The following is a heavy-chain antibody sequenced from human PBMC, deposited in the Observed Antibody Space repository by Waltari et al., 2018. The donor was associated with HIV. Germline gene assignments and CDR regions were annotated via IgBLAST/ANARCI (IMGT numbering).Heavy chain of an antibody. CDR2: IYWDNDK. J-gene: IGHJ4*02. Sequence: QITLKESGPTLVKPTQTLTLTCSFSGFSRITSGVSVGWIRQPPGKALEWLALIYWDNDKSYSPSLKSRLTITKDTSKNQVVLTMTNMDPVDTATYYCAHRLSNYGYFDYWGQGTLVTVSS. D-gene: IGHD4-4*01. V-gene: IGHV2-5*02. CDR3: AHRLSNYGYFDY. CDR1: GFSRITSGVS.